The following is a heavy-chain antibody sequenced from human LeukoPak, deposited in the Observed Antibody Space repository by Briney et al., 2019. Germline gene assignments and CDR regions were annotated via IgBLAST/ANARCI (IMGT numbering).Heavy chain of an antibody. CDR3: ARHLSLRYCSSTSCYKRYNWFDP. CDR1: GYSFTSSW. Sequence: GESLKISCKGSGYSFTSSWIGWVRQMPGKGVEWMGIIYPGDSDTSYSPSFQGQVTISADKSISTAYLQWSSLKASDTAMYYCARHLSLRYCSSTSCYKRYNWFDPWGQGTLVTVSS. V-gene: IGHV5-51*01. D-gene: IGHD2-2*02. CDR2: IYPGDSDT. J-gene: IGHJ5*02.